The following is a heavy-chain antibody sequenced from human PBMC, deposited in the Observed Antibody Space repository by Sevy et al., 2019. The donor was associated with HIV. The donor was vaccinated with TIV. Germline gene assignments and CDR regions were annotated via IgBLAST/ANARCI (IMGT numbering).Heavy chain of an antibody. D-gene: IGHD6-13*01. V-gene: IGHV3-33*01. Sequence: GGSLRLSCAASGFTFSSYGMHWVRQAPGKGLEWVAVIWYDGSNKYYADSVKGRFTISRDNSKNTLYLQMNSLRAEDTAVYYCARDQQDSSYGMDVRGQGTTVTVSS. CDR3: ARDQQDSSYGMDV. J-gene: IGHJ6*02. CDR1: GFTFSSYG. CDR2: IWYDGSNK.